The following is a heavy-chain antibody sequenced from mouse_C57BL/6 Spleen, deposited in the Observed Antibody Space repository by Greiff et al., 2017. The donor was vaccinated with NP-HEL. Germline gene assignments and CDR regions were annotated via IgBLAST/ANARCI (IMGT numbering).Heavy chain of an antibody. D-gene: IGHD2-12*01. CDR3: ARFLRQGYYFDY. Sequence: VQLQQPGAELVMPGASVKLSCKASGYTFTSYWMHWVKQRPGQGLEWIGEIDPSDSYTNYNQKFKGKSTLTVDKSSSTAYMQLSSLTSEDSAVYYCARFLRQGYYFDYWGQGTTLTVSS. CDR1: GYTFTSYW. V-gene: IGHV1-69*01. CDR2: IDPSDSYT. J-gene: IGHJ2*01.